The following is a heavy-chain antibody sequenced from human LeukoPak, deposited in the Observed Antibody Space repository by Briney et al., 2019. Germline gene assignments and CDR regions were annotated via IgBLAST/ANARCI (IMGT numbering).Heavy chain of an antibody. J-gene: IGHJ6*02. CDR1: GFTFSSYA. Sequence: GRSLRLSCAASGFTFSSYAMHWVRQAPGKGLEWVAVISYDGSNKYYADSVKGRFTISRDNSKNTLYLQMNSLRAEDTAVYYSARVMTTTYCPYYYYGMDVWGQGTTVTVSS. CDR2: ISYDGSNK. CDR3: ARVMTTTYCPYYYYGMDV. D-gene: IGHD4-17*01. V-gene: IGHV3-30-3*01.